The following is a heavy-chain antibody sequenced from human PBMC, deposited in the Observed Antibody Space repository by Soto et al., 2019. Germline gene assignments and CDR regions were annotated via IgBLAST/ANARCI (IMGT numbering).Heavy chain of an antibody. J-gene: IGHJ3*02. CDR2: ISDSGGST. Sequence: EVQLLESGGGLIQPGGSLRLSCAASEFAFDHYAMNWVRQAPGKGLEWLSIISDSGGSTYYTDSVKGRFTISRDNSKNTLYLKMTSPREEATPVYYCAKDRRGGVGAFDIWGQGTMVVVSA. D-gene: IGHD1-26*01. V-gene: IGHV3-23*01. CDR1: EFAFDHYA. CDR3: AKDRRGGVGAFDI.